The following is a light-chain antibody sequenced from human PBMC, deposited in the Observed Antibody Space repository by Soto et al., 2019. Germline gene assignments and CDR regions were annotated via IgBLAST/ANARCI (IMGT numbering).Light chain of an antibody. CDR2: EVR. CDR3: SSYTSSSTLV. J-gene: IGLJ2*01. CDR1: SNDVGGFNY. V-gene: IGLV2-14*01. Sequence: QSALTQPASVSGSPGQSITISCTGTSNDVGGFNYVSWYQQHPGKAPKLMIYEVRNRPSGVSNRFSGSKSGNTASLTISGLQADDEADYYCSSYTSSSTLVFGGGTKLTV.